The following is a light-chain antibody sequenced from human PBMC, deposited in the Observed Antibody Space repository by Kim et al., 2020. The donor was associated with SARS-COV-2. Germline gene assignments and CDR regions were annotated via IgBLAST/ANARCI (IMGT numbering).Light chain of an antibody. CDR2: DAS. Sequence: IQMTQSPSTLSASVGDRVTITCRASQSISSWLAWYQQKPGKAPKLLIYDASSLESGVPSRFSGSGSGTEFTLTISSLQPDDFATYYCQHYNSYSTFGQGTKVEIK. CDR3: QHYNSYST. J-gene: IGKJ1*01. CDR1: QSISSW. V-gene: IGKV1-5*01.